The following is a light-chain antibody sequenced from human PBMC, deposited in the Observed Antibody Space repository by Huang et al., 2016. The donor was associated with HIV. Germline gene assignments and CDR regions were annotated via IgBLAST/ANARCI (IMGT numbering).Light chain of an antibody. J-gene: IGKJ4*01. CDR1: QNVGSF. V-gene: IGKV3-11*01. CDR2: DAS. Sequence: EVVLTQTPATLSLSPGERATLSCRASQNVGSFVAWYQRKPGQAPRLLMYDASNRAPGIPARVTGSGSGTDFTLTSSSLETEDFAVYYCQQRYTWPLTFGGGTKVEIK. CDR3: QQRYTWPLT.